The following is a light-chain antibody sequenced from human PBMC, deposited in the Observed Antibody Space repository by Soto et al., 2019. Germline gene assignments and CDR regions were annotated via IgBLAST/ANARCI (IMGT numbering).Light chain of an antibody. Sequence: QSALTQPASVSGSPGQSITISCTGTSSDVGGYNYVSWYQQHPGKAPKLMIYEISNRPSGVSNRFSGSKSGNTASLTISGPQAEYGGDYYCSSYTSIITLYVFGSGTKV. CDR2: EIS. J-gene: IGLJ1*01. V-gene: IGLV2-14*01. CDR1: SSDVGGYNY. CDR3: SSYTSIITLYV.